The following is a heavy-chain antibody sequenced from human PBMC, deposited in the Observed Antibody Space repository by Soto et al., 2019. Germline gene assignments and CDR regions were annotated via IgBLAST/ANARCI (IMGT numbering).Heavy chain of an antibody. CDR1: GYTFTSYH. CDR2: INPSGGST. V-gene: IGHV1-46*01. D-gene: IGHD3-3*01. Sequence: ASVKVSCKASGYTFTSYHMHWVRQAPGQGLEWMGIINPSGGSTSYAQKFQGRVTMTRDTSTSTVYMELSSLRSEDTAVYYCARDPDVLRFLEWLPRLGNYWGQGTLVTVSS. J-gene: IGHJ4*02. CDR3: ARDPDVLRFLEWLPRLGNY.